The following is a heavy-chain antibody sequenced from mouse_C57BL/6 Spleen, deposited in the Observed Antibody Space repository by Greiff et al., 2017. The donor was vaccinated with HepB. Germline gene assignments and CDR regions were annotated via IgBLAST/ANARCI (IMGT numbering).Heavy chain of an antibody. CDR2: IYPGNSDT. V-gene: IGHV1-5*01. CDR1: GYTFTSYW. Sequence: EVQLQQSGTVLARPGASVKMSCKTSGYTFTSYWMHWVKQRPGQGLEWIGAIYPGNSDTSYNQKFKGKAKLTAVTSASTAYMELSSLTNEDSAVYYCTRCDIYYDYDRAMDYWGQGTSVTVSS. D-gene: IGHD2-4*01. CDR3: TRCDIYYDYDRAMDY. J-gene: IGHJ4*01.